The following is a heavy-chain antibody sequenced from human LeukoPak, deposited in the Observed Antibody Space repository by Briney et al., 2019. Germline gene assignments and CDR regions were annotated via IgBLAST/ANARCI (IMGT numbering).Heavy chain of an antibody. CDR3: ARGWALLWFGELYRRDPVNFDY. Sequence: KPSETLSLTCAVYGGSFSGYYWSWIRQPPGKGLEWIGEINHSGSTNYNPSLKSRVTISVDTSKNQFSLKLSSVTAADTAVYYCARGWALLWFGELYRRDPVNFDYWGQGTLVTVSS. CDR2: INHSGST. J-gene: IGHJ4*02. CDR1: GGSFSGYY. V-gene: IGHV4-34*01. D-gene: IGHD3-10*01.